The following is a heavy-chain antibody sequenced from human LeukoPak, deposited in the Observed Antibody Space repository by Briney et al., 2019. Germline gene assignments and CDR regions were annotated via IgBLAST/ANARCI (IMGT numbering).Heavy chain of an antibody. D-gene: IGHD1-26*01. CDR3: ARGDSGSYSDAFDI. CDR2: MNPNSGNT. J-gene: IGHJ3*02. Sequence: ASVKVSCKASGYTFTSYDINWVRQATGQGLEWMGWMNPNSGNTGYAQKFQGRVTMTRNTSISTAYMERSSLRSEDTAVYYCARGDSGSYSDAFDIWGQGTMVTVSS. CDR1: GYTFTSYD. V-gene: IGHV1-8*01.